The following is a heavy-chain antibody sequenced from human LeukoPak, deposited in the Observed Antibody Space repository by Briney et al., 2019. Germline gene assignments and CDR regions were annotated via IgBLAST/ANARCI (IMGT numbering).Heavy chain of an antibody. V-gene: IGHV3-33*01. Sequence: GGSLRLSCAASGFTFSTYGMHWVRQAPGKGLEWVAIIWYDGSNKYYADSVKGRFTISRDNSKNTLYLQMNSLRAEDTAVYYCARDQGCSSTSCYSLFSHYWGQGTLVTVSS. CDR1: GFTFSTYG. J-gene: IGHJ4*02. D-gene: IGHD2-2*01. CDR2: IWYDGSNK. CDR3: ARDQGCSSTSCYSLFSHY.